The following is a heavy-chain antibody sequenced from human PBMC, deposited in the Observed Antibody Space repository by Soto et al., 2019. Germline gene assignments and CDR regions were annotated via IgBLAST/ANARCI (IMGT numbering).Heavy chain of an antibody. CDR3: ARAIPTDRLWFGEGSAFDI. CDR2: TYYRSKWYN. D-gene: IGHD3-10*01. J-gene: IGHJ3*02. CDR1: GDSVSSNSAA. Sequence: QVQLQQSGPGLVKPSQTLSLTCAISGDSVSSNSAAWNWIRQSPSRGLEWLGRTYYRSKWYNDYAVSVKSRITINPDTSKNQFSLQLNSVTPEDTAVYYCARAIPTDRLWFGEGSAFDIWGQGTMVTVSS. V-gene: IGHV6-1*01.